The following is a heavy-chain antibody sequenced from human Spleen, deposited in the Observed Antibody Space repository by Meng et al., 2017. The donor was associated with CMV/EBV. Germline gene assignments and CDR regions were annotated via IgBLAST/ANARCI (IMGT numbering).Heavy chain of an antibody. CDR2: IKSDGSST. D-gene: IGHD3-3*01. CDR3: ARPNDDFWSGYLSI. V-gene: IGHV3-74*01. CDR1: GFSFSSYW. Sequence: GESLKISCAASGFSFSSYWMHWVRQVPGKGLVWVSRIKSDGSSTSYADSVKGRFTISRDNAKNTLYLQMNSLRAEDTAVYYCARPNDDFWSGYLSIWGQGTTVTVSS. J-gene: IGHJ6*02.